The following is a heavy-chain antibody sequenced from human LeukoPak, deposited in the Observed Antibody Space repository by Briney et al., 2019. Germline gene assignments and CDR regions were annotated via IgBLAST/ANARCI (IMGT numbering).Heavy chain of an antibody. Sequence: SGTLSLTCAVSGGSISSSNWWSWVRPPPGKGLEWIGEIYHSGSTNYNPSLKSRVTISVDKSKNQFSLKLSSVTAADTAVYYCARDKSIAARPASDDAFDIWGQGTMVTVSS. CDR3: ARDKSIAARPASDDAFDI. D-gene: IGHD6-6*01. V-gene: IGHV4-4*02. CDR1: GGSISSSNW. CDR2: IYHSGST. J-gene: IGHJ3*02.